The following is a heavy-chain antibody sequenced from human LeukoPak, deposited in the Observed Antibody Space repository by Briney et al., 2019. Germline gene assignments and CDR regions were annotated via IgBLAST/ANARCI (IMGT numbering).Heavy chain of an antibody. CDR2: ISYDGSNK. CDR1: GFTFSSYA. CDR3: ARGLEYFDY. V-gene: IGHV3-30*14. J-gene: IGHJ4*02. Sequence: GGSLRLSCAASGFTFSSYAMHWVRQAPGKGLEWVAVISYDGSNKYYADSVKGRFTISRDNSKNTLYLQMNSLRAEDTAVYYCARGLEYFDYWGQGTLVTVSS. D-gene: IGHD4-11*01.